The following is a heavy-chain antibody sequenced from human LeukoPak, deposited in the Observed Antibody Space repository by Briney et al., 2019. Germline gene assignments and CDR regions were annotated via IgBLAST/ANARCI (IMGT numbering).Heavy chain of an antibody. CDR2: ISYDGSNK. J-gene: IGHJ5*02. Sequence: GRSLRLSGAASGFTFSSYGMHWVRQAPGKGLEWVAVISYDGSNKYYADSVKGRFTISRGNSKNTLYLQMNSLRAEDTAVYYCAREYYDFWSGYHNWFDPWGQGTLVTVSS. V-gene: IGHV3-30*03. CDR1: GFTFSSYG. D-gene: IGHD3-3*01. CDR3: AREYYDFWSGYHNWFDP.